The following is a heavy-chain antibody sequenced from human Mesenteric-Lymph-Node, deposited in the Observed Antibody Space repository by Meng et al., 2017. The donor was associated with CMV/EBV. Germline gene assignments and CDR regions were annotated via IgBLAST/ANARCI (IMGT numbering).Heavy chain of an antibody. V-gene: IGHV4-38-2*02. CDR3: ARSGYSYDGDLDYYGMDV. D-gene: IGHD5-18*01. Sequence: SETLSLTCTVSGYSISSGYYWGWIRQPPGKGLEWIGSIYHSGSTYYNPSLKSRVTISVDKSKNQFSLKLSSVTAADTAVYYCARSGYSYDGDLDYYGMDVWGQGTTVTVSS. CDR2: IYHSGST. J-gene: IGHJ6*02. CDR1: GYSISSGYY.